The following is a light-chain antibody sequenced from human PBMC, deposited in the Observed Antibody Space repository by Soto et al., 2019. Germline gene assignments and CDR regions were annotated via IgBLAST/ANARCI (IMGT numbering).Light chain of an antibody. J-gene: IGLJ2*01. CDR1: SSNIGAGYD. Sequence: QSVLTQPPSVSGAPGQRVTISCTGSSSNIGAGYDVHWYQQLPGTAPKLLIYGNSNRPSGVPDRFSGSQSGTSASLAITGLQAEDEAEYYGQSYDSSLSGVVFGGGTKLTVL. CDR2: GNS. CDR3: QSYDSSLSGVV. V-gene: IGLV1-40*01.